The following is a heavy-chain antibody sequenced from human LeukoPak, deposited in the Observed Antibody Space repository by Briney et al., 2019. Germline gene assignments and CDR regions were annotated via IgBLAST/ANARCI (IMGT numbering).Heavy chain of an antibody. CDR2: MNPNSGNT. CDR1: GYTFTNYD. D-gene: IGHD4-17*01. CDR3: ARNPAHTGWFDP. J-gene: IGHJ5*02. Sequence: ASVKVSCKASGYTFTNYDINWVRQATGQGLEWMGWMNPNSGNTGYAQKFQGRVTMTRDTSQSTAYMELSSLRSEDTAVYHCARNPAHTGWFDPWGQGTLVTVSS. V-gene: IGHV1-8*01.